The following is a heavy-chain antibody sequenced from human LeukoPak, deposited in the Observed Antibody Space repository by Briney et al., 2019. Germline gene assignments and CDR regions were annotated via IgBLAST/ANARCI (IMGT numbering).Heavy chain of an antibody. Sequence: GGSLRLSCVASGFTFSRYAMIWVRQAPGKGLEWVSAIFAGGGCKYADSVKGRFTVSRDNSKNTVYLQINGLTAEDTAVYFCARDPNGDYIGAFDFRGQGTRVTVSS. J-gene: IGHJ3*01. CDR1: GFTFSRYA. CDR2: IFAGGGC. CDR3: ARDPNGDYIGAFDF. D-gene: IGHD4-17*01. V-gene: IGHV3-23*01.